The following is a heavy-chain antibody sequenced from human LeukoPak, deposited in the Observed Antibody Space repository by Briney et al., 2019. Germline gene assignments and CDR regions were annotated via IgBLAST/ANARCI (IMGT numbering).Heavy chain of an antibody. D-gene: IGHD1-1*01. J-gene: IGHJ4*02. CDR1: GFTFSSYA. CDR3: ARDLERVFDY. CDR2: ISYDGSNK. Sequence: GRSLRLSCAASGFTFSSYAMHWVRQAPGKGLEWVAVISYDGSNKYYADSVKGRFTISRDNSKNTLYLQMNSLRAEDTAVYYRARDLERVFDYWGQGTLVTVSS. V-gene: IGHV3-30*04.